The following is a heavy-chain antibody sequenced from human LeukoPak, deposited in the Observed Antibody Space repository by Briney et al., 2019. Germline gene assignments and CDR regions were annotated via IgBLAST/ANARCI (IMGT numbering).Heavy chain of an antibody. CDR3: ARHCSTTSCLRH. Sequence: PGGSLRLSCAASGFTFSDYYMSWIRQAPGKGLEWVSYISSGGSTINYADSVKGRFTISGDNAKNSLYLQMNSLRAEDTAVYYCARHCSTTSCLRHWGQGTLVTVSS. D-gene: IGHD2-2*01. CDR1: GFTFSDYY. V-gene: IGHV3-11*04. J-gene: IGHJ4*02. CDR2: ISSGGSTI.